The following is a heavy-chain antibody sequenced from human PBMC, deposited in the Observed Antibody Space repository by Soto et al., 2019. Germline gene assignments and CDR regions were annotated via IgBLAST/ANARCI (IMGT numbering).Heavy chain of an antibody. CDR3: ARGTTGTTSLGY. CDR2: INPSGGNT. CDR1: GCTFTSYY. D-gene: IGHD1-1*01. Sequence: ASVKVSCKASGCTFTSYYMHWVRQAPGQGLEWMGIINPSGGNTSYAQKFQGRVTMTRDTSTSTVYMELSSLRSEDTAVYYCARGTTGTTSLGYWGQGTLVTVSS. V-gene: IGHV1-46*03. J-gene: IGHJ4*02.